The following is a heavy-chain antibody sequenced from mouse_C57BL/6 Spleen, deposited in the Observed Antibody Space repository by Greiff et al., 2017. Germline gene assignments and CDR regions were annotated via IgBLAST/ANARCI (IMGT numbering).Heavy chain of an antibody. CDR3: AKGSTVGYFDD. D-gene: IGHD1-1*01. CDR2: IDPSDSYT. V-gene: IGHV1-69*01. J-gene: IGHJ2*01. CDR1: GYTFTSYW. Sequence: QVQLQQPGAELVMPGASVKLSCKASGYTFTSYWMHWVKQRPGQGLEWIGEIDPSDSYTNYNQKFKGKSTLTVDKSSSTAYMQLSSLTSEDSAVYYCAKGSTVGYFDDWGQGTTLTVSS.